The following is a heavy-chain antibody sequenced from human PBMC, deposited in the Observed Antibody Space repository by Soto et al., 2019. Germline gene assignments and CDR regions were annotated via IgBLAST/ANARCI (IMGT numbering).Heavy chain of an antibody. J-gene: IGHJ6*02. D-gene: IGHD2-2*01. CDR2: ISSNGGST. Sequence: GGCLRLSCSASGFTFSSYAMHWVSQAPGKGLEYVSAISSNGGSTYYADSVKGRFTISRDNSKNTLYLQMSSLRAEDTAVYYCVKDSMPGFSRYYYYGMDVWGQGTTVTSP. CDR3: VKDSMPGFSRYYYYGMDV. V-gene: IGHV3-64D*06. CDR1: GFTFSSYA.